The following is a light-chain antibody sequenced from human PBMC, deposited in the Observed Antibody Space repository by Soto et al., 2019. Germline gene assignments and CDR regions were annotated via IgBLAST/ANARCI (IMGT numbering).Light chain of an antibody. CDR1: QDISKY. CDR2: DVF. J-gene: IGKJ4*01. Sequence: DIQMTQSPSSLSASVGDRVTITCQASQDISKYLNWYQQKPGKAPKLLIYDVFNLETGVPSRFSGSGSVTHFTFTISSLQPEAAATYYCQQYESLPTFGGGTKVDIK. CDR3: QQYESLPT. V-gene: IGKV1-33*01.